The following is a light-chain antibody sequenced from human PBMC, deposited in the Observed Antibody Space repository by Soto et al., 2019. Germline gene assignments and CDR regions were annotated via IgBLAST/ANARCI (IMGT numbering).Light chain of an antibody. V-gene: IGKV3-20*01. CDR3: QQYGSSGT. Sequence: EIVLTQSPGTLSLSPGERATLSCRASQSVSSNYLACYQQKPGQAPRLLIYGASNSATGIPDRISGSGSGTDFTLTISRLEPEDFAVYYCQQYGSSGTFGQGTKVDIK. J-gene: IGKJ1*01. CDR1: QSVSSNY. CDR2: GAS.